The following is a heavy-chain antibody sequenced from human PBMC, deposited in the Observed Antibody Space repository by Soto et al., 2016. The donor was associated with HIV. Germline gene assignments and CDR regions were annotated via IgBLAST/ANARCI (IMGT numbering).Heavy chain of an antibody. V-gene: IGHV1-8*03. CDR1: GYTFSSYD. CDR2: MNPNSGHT. D-gene: IGHD3-10*01. Sequence: QVQLVQSGSEVKKPGASVKVSCKASGYTFSSYDINWVRQATGQGLEWMGWMNPNSGHTGYAQKFQGRVTITRDTSTSTAYMELSSLRSEDTALYYCVRYASGSLVLGYWGQGTLVTVSS. J-gene: IGHJ4*02. CDR3: VRYASGSLVLGY.